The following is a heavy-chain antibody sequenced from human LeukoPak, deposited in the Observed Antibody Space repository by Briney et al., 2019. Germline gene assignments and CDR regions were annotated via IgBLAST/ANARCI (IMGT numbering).Heavy chain of an antibody. V-gene: IGHV4-30-2*01. D-gene: IGHD1-14*01. CDR3: AGGTPGPQTFDY. CDR2: IYHSGST. J-gene: IGHJ4*02. CDR1: GGSISSGGYY. Sequence: PSETLSLTCTVSGGSISSGGYYWSWIRQPPGKGLEWIGYIYHSGSTYYNPSLKSRVTISVDTSKNQFSLKLSSVTAADTAVYYCAGGTPGPQTFDYWGQGTLVTVSS.